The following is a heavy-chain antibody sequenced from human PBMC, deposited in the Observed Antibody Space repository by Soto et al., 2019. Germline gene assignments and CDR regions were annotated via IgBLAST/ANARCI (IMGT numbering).Heavy chain of an antibody. D-gene: IGHD6-13*01. CDR1: GFTFSRYA. V-gene: IGHV3-23*01. CDR2: ISGSGGST. Sequence: PGGSLRLSCAASGFTFSRYAMSGVRQAPGKGLEWVSAISGSGGSTYYADSVKGRFTISRDNSKNTLYLQMNSLRAEDTAVYYCHAAGRYYYGMDVWGQGTTVTVSS. J-gene: IGHJ6*02. CDR3: HAAGRYYYGMDV.